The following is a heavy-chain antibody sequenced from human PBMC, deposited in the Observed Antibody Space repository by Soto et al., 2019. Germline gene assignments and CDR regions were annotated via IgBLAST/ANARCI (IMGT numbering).Heavy chain of an antibody. CDR2: IYSAGIT. CDR1: GLTVSTNY. Sequence: GSLRLSCAASGLTVSTNYMSWVRQAPGRGLEWVAIIYSAGITYYADSVKGRFTISRDNSKNTLYLQMNSLGAEDTAIYYCARDQRAAAGNYYYYYGLDVWGQGTTVTVSS. V-gene: IGHV3-53*01. J-gene: IGHJ6*02. CDR3: ARDQRAAAGNYYYYYGLDV. D-gene: IGHD6-13*01.